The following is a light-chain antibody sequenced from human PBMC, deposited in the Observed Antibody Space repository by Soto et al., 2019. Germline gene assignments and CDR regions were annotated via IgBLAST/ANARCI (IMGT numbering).Light chain of an antibody. V-gene: IGKV3-20*01. J-gene: IGKJ1*01. Sequence: EIVVTQSPGTLSLSPGERATLSCRASQNLGSSLAWYQQKPGQAPRLLFYGASTRATGIPDRFSGSGSGTDFTLTISRLEPEDCALYYCQQYGHAPTFGQGTKVEIK. CDR1: QNLGSS. CDR3: QQYGHAPT. CDR2: GAS.